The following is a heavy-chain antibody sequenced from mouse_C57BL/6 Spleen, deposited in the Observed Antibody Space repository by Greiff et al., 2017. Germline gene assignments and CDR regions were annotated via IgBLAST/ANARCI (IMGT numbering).Heavy chain of an antibody. CDR3: ARGGTDY. J-gene: IGHJ4*01. CDR2: IYPGDGDT. D-gene: IGHD3-3*01. CDR1: GYAFSSSW. V-gene: IGHV1-82*01. Sequence: QVQLQQSGPELVKPGASVKISCKASGYAFSSSWMNWVKQRPGKGLEWIGRIYPGDGDTNYNGKFKGKATLTADKSSSTAYMQLSSLTSEDSAVYFCARGGTDYWGQGTSVTVSS.